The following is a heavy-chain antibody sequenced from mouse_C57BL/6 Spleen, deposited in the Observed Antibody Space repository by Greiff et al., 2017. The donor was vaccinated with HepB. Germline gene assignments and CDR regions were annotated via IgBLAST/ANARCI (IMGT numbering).Heavy chain of an antibody. CDR1: GYSITSGYY. J-gene: IGHJ4*01. CDR3: AKDSSGGYAMDY. Sequence: EVQRVESGPGLVKPSQSLSLTCSVTGYSITSGYYWNWIRQFPGNKLEWMGYISYDGSNNYNPSLKNRISITRDTSKNQFFLKLNSVTTEDTATYYCAKDSSGGYAMDYWGQGTSVTVSS. D-gene: IGHD3-2*02. V-gene: IGHV3-6*01. CDR2: ISYDGSN.